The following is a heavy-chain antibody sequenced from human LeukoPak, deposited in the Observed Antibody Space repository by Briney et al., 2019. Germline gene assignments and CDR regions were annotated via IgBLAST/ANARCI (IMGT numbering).Heavy chain of an antibody. CDR2: ISSSGSTI. V-gene: IGHV3-48*03. D-gene: IGHD1-7*01. CDR3: ARANWNYGYYHYYGLDV. CDR1: AFTFSSYD. J-gene: IGHJ6*02. Sequence: GGSLRLSCAASAFTFSSYDMNWVPQAPGKGLEWISYISSSGSTIYYADSVKGRFTISRDNAKNSLYLQMNSLRAEDTAIYYCARANWNYGYYHYYGLDVWGQGTTVTVSS.